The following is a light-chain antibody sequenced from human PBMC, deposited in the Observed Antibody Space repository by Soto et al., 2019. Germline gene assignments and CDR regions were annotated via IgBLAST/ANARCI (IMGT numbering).Light chain of an antibody. J-gene: IGLJ2*01. CDR3: SSYAGSNNFVV. V-gene: IGLV2-8*01. Sequence: QSALTQPPSASGSPGQSVTISCTGTGSDVGGYNYVSWYQQHPGKAPKLMIYEVSKRPSGVPDRFSGSKSANTASLTVSGLQAEDEADYYCSSYAGSNNFVVFGGWTKVTVL. CDR2: EVS. CDR1: GSDVGGYNY.